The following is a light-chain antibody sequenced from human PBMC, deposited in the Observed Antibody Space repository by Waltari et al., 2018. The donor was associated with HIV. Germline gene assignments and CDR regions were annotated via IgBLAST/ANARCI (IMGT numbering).Light chain of an antibody. CDR1: KYVDTY. J-gene: IGKJ2*01. Sequence: IQMPQFPSSLSASVGGRVVITCRASKYVDTYVNWYQMQPGEAPKLIISAASSLQPAASLRFIGGWSGTDFTIAISDVHREDAAIEFGQQSYSTVMFTFGQGTKLEI. V-gene: IGKV1-39*01. CDR2: AAS. CDR3: QQSYSTVMFT.